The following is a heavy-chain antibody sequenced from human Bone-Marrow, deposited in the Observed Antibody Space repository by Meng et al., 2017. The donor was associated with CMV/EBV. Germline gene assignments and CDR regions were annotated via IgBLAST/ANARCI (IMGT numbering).Heavy chain of an antibody. CDR1: GLIVSSNY. CDR2: IYTGGYT. D-gene: IGHD2-2*01. V-gene: IGHV3-53*01. J-gene: IGHJ4*02. CDR3: ARVDRGSSCFDY. Sequence: GESLKISCAASGLIVSSNYMSWVRQTPGKGLERVSIIYTGGYTYYADSVKGRFTISRDNSKNTLYLHMNNLRADDTAVYFCARVDRGSSCFDYCGQGTLVTVSS.